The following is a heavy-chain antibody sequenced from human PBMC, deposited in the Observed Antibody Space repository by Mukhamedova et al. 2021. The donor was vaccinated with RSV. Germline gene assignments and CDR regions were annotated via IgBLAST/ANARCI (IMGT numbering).Heavy chain of an antibody. D-gene: IGHD3-10*01. J-gene: IGHJ4*02. CDR3: ARFRHYNGSGM. V-gene: IGHV3-11*06. Sequence: KGRFTISRDNAKNSLYLQMNSLRAEDTAVYYCARFRHYNGSGMWGQGTLVTVSS.